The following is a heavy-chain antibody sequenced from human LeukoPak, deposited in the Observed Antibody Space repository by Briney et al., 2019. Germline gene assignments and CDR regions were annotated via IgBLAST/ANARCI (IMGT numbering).Heavy chain of an antibody. J-gene: IGHJ4*02. D-gene: IGHD3-22*01. V-gene: IGHV4-59*08. CDR3: ARHYDSSGYHLSPFDF. CDR2: IYYSGST. CDR1: GDPISSYY. Sequence: SETLSLTCTVSGDPISSYYWSWIRQPPGKGLEWIGYIYYSGSTNYNPSLKSRVTISVDTSKKQLSLKLSSVTAADTAVYYCARHYDSSGYHLSPFDFWGRGILVTVSS.